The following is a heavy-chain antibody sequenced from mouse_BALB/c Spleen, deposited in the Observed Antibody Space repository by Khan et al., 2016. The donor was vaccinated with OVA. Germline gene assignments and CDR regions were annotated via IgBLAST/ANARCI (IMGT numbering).Heavy chain of an antibody. CDR3: SISYCGGFWYFDV. CDR2: IYPGDGRT. V-gene: IGHV1S56*01. D-gene: IGHD1-1*02. Sequence: QVQLLQSGLELVNPGASVKMSCKASGDTFISYYIHWVKQRPGQGLEWIGWIYPGDGRTTYTEKFKGQTTLTADKSSSTAYMLLSSLTSEDSAIWFCSISYCGGFWYFDVWGAGTTVTISS. CDR1: GDTFISYY. J-gene: IGHJ1*01.